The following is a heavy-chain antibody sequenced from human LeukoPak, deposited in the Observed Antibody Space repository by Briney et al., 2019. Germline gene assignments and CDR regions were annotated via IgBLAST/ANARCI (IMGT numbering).Heavy chain of an antibody. CDR1: GFTFSNYW. J-gene: IGHJ4*02. CDR2: IKQDGSEK. Sequence: GGSLRLSCAASGFTFSNYWMSWVRQAPGKGLEWVANIKQDGSEKYYVDSVKGRFTISRDNAKNSLYLQMNSLRAEDTAVYYCAIVVNRFSLFPEWGQGTLVTVSS. D-gene: IGHD2-21*01. CDR3: AIVVNRFSLFPE. V-gene: IGHV3-7*01.